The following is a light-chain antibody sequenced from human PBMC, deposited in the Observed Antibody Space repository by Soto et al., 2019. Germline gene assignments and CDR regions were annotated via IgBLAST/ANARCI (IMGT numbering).Light chain of an antibody. CDR1: QSVSSN. CDR2: DAS. CDR3: QQRSNWPPIT. Sequence: EIVMTQSPATLAVSPGERATLSCGASQSVSSNLAWYQQKPGQAPRLLIYDASNRATGIPARFSGSGSETDFTLTISSLEPEDFAVYYCQQRSNWPPITFGQGTRLEIK. V-gene: IGKV3-11*01. J-gene: IGKJ5*01.